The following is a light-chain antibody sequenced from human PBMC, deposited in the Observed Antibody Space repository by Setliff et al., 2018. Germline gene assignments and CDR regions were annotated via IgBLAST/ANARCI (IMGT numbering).Light chain of an antibody. CDR1: SSNIGAGYD. CDR3: QSYDTSLNDYV. Sequence: QSVLTQPPSVSGAPGQGITISCTGTSSNIGAGYDVHWYQQLPGAAPKLLIFGTNNRPSGAPDQFSGSKSGTSASLAITGLQAADEADYYCQSYDTSLNDYVFGTGTKVTVL. V-gene: IGLV1-40*01. J-gene: IGLJ1*01. CDR2: GTN.